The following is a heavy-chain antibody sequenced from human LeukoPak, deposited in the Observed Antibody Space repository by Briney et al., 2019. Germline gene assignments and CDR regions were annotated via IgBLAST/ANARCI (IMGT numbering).Heavy chain of an antibody. CDR1: GGSISSYY. J-gene: IGHJ4*02. Sequence: PSETLSLTCTVSGGSISSYYWSWIRQPPGKGLEWIGYIYYSGSTNYNPSLKSRVTISVDTSKNQFSLKLSSVTAADTAVYYCARVDSSGYYRYYFDYWGQGTLVTVSS. CDR3: ARVDSSGYYRYYFDY. CDR2: IYYSGST. D-gene: IGHD3-22*01. V-gene: IGHV4-59*01.